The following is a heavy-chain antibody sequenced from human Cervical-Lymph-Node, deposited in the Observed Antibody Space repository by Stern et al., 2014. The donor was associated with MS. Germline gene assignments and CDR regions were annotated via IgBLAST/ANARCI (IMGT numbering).Heavy chain of an antibody. D-gene: IGHD5-24*01. CDR2: IFPDDADT. CDR3: ARGANGYHNWFDP. J-gene: IGHJ5*02. Sequence: EVQLVQSGAEVKKSGEPLKISCKGSGYTFSAYWIAWVRQIPGKGLDWMGIIFPDDADTRYSPSFQGQVTIAADKSINTAYLQWSSLKASDTAMYYCARGANGYHNWFDPWGQGTLVIVSS. CDR1: GYTFSAYW. V-gene: IGHV5-51*03.